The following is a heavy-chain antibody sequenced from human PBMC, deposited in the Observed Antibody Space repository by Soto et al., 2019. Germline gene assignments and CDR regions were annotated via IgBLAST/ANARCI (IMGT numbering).Heavy chain of an antibody. CDR2: INAYNGNT. CDR1: GYTFTSYG. V-gene: IGHV1-18*01. D-gene: IGHD3-16*01. J-gene: IGHJ6*02. Sequence: ASVKVSCKASGYTFTSYGISWVRQAPGQGLEWMGWINAYNGNTNYAQNLQGRLTLTTDTSTTTAYMELRSLRSNDTAIYYCAMVDVYVTPSPQDVWGQGTTVTVSS. CDR3: AMVDVYVTPSPQDV.